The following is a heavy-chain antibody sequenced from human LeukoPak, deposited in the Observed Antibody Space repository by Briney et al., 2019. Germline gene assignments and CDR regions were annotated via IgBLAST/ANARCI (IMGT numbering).Heavy chain of an antibody. D-gene: IGHD5-24*01. CDR2: IYPGDSDT. CDR3: ARLRGGDGYNTYYFDY. J-gene: IGHJ4*02. V-gene: IGHV5-51*01. Sequence: GESLKISCKGSGYSFTTYWIAWVRQMPGKGLEWMGIIYPGDSDTTYSPSFQGQVTISADRSISTAYLQWSSLKASDTAMYYCARLRGGDGYNTYYFDYLGQGTLFTVSS. CDR1: GYSFTTYW.